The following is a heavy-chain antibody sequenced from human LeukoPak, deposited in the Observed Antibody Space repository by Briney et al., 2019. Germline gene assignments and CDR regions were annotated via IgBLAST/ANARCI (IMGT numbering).Heavy chain of an antibody. CDR3: ARGHCSSTSCSVYFDY. J-gene: IGHJ4*02. CDR1: GGTFSSYA. D-gene: IGHD2-2*01. V-gene: IGHV1-69*13. Sequence: SVKVSCKASGGTFSSYAISWVRQAPGQGLEWMGGIIPIFGTANYAQKFQGRVTITADESTSTAYMELSSLRSEDTAVYYCARGHCSSTSCSVYFDYWGQGTLVTVSS. CDR2: IIPIFGTA.